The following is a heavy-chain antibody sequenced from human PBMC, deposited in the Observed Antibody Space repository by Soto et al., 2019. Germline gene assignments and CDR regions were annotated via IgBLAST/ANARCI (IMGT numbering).Heavy chain of an antibody. Sequence: PSETLSLTCTVSGGSVSSGSYYWSWIRQPPGKGLEWIGYIHYSGSTNYNPSLKSRVTISVDTSKNQFSLKLSSVTAADTAVYYCARVTSSGWYRVFDYWGQGTLVTVSS. D-gene: IGHD6-19*01. V-gene: IGHV4-61*01. J-gene: IGHJ4*02. CDR3: ARVTSSGWYRVFDY. CDR1: GGSVSSGSYY. CDR2: IHYSGST.